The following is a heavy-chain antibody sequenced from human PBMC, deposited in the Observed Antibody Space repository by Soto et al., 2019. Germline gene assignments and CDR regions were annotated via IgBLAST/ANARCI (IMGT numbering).Heavy chain of an antibody. CDR2: IYYSGST. Sequence: QVQLQESGPGLVKPSQTLSLTCTVSGGSISSGDYYWSWIRQPPGKGLEWIGYIYYSGSTYYTPSLQSRVTISVDTSKNQFSPKLSSVTAADTAVYYCARERPDGSRLDPWGQGTLVPVSS. CDR3: ARERPDGSRLDP. D-gene: IGHD6-13*01. J-gene: IGHJ5*02. V-gene: IGHV4-30-4*01. CDR1: GGSISSGDYY.